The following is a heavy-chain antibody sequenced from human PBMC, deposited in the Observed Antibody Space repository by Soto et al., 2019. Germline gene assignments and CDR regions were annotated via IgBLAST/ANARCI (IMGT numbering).Heavy chain of an antibody. V-gene: IGHV4-39*01. J-gene: IGHJ4*02. CDR3: ARLEGLAAISYCFDF. CDR2: IYYRGNA. D-gene: IGHD3-16*02. CDR1: DGFINRDKYY. Sequence: SEARCLTCSVSDGFINRDKYYVGWIRQPPGKGLEWIGSIYYRGNAYYNPSLQTRVTISLDKSRSQFSLKLNSVTAADSAVYFCARLEGLAAISYCFDFWGPGALVTVS.